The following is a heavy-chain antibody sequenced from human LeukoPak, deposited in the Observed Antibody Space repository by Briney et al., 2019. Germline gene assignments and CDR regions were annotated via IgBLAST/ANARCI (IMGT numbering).Heavy chain of an antibody. CDR1: GYTFTSYD. D-gene: IGHD3-10*01. CDR2: MNANSGNT. V-gene: IGHV1-8*01. CDR3: ARESGFYGSGSRY. Sequence: ASVKVSCKASGYTFTSYDINWVRQAPGQGLEWMGWMNANSGNTGYAQRFQGRLTMTRNPSTSTAYMELSSLRSEDTAVYYCARESGFYGSGSRYWGQGTLVTVSS. J-gene: IGHJ4*02.